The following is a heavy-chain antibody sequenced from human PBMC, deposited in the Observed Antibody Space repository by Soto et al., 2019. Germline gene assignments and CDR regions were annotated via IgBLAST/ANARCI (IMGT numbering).Heavy chain of an antibody. J-gene: IGHJ3*02. CDR2: ISAYNGNT. Sequence: ASVKVSCKASGYTFTSYGISWVRRAPGEGLEWMGWISAYNGNTNYAQKLQGRVTMTTDTSTSTAYMELRSLRSDDTAVYYCARDGYYYGSGSYDAFDIWGQGTMVTVSS. V-gene: IGHV1-18*01. CDR1: GYTFTSYG. CDR3: ARDGYYYGSGSYDAFDI. D-gene: IGHD3-10*01.